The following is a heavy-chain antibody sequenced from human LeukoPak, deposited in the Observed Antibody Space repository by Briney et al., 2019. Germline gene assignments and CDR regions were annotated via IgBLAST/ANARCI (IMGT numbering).Heavy chain of an antibody. CDR3: AREAAAAGTLDY. V-gene: IGHV4-61*01. CDR1: GGSISSGSYY. D-gene: IGHD6-13*01. CDR2: IYYSGST. Sequence: PSETLSLTCTVSGGSISSGSYYWSWIRQPPGKGLEWIGYIYYSGSTNYNPSLKSRVTISVDTSKNQFSLKLSSVTAADTAVYYCAREAAAAGTLDYWGQGTLVTVSS. J-gene: IGHJ4*02.